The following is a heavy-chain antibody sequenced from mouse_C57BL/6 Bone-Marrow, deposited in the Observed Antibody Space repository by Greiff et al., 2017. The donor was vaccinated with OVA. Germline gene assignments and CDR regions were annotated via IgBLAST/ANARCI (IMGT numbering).Heavy chain of an antibody. CDR3: TTGFTTVVDFDY. D-gene: IGHD1-1*01. J-gene: IGHJ2*01. V-gene: IGHV14-4*01. CDR1: GFNIKDDY. CDR2: IDPENGDT. Sequence: EVQLQESGAELVRPGASVKLSCTASGFNIKDDYMHWVKQRPEQGLEWIGWIDPENGDTEYASKFQGKATITADTSSNTAYLQLSSLTSEDTAVYYCTTGFTTVVDFDYWGQGTTLTVSA.